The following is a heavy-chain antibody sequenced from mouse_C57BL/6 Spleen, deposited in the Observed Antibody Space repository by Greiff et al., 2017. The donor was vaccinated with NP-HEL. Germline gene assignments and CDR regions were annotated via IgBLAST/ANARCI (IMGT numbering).Heavy chain of an antibody. J-gene: IGHJ2*01. CDR1: GFTFSSYA. Sequence: EVMLVESGGGLVKPGGSLKLSCAASGFTFSSYAMSWVRQTPEKRLEWVATISDGGSYTYYPDNVKGRFTISRDNAKNNLYLQMSHLKSEDTAMYYCARDRDRGYYFDYWGQGTTLTVSS. CDR3: ARDRDRGYYFDY. CDR2: ISDGGSYT. V-gene: IGHV5-4*01. D-gene: IGHD3-1*01.